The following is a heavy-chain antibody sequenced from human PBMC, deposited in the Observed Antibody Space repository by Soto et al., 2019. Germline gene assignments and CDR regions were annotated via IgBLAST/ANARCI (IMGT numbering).Heavy chain of an antibody. CDR2: INPSGGGT. Sequence: QVQLVQSGAEVKKPGASVKVSCKASGFTFTNYYIHWVRQAPAQVLQWIGLINPSGGGTFYAQKFQGRVTVTRDTSTGTVYMELSNLRSEDTAVYFCARDSGDTTLRQWGRSFHYWGQGTLVTVSS. CDR1: GFTFTNYY. D-gene: IGHD1-1*01. V-gene: IGHV1-46*01. J-gene: IGHJ4*02. CDR3: ARDSGDTTLRQWGRSFHY.